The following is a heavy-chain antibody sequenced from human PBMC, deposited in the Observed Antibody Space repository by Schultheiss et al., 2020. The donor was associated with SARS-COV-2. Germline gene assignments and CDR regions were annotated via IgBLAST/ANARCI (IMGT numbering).Heavy chain of an antibody. D-gene: IGHD2-2*02. V-gene: IGHV3-74*01. CDR1: GFTFSSYW. CDR2: VNSDGSST. CDR3: ARFFRHCSSTRCYSWFDP. J-gene: IGHJ5*02. Sequence: GGSLRLSCAASGFTFSSYWMHWVRQAPGKGLVWVSRVNSDGSSTSYADSVKGRFTISRDNAKNTLYLQMNSLRAEDTAVYYCARFFRHCSSTRCYSWFDPWGQGTLVTVSS.